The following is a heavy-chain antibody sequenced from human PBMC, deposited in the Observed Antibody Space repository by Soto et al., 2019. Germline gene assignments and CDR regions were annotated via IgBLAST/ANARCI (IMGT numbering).Heavy chain of an antibody. V-gene: IGHV4-31*03. CDR1: GGSISSGDYY. J-gene: IGHJ5*02. CDR2: ISYSGST. CDR3: ARWWSGSRQGFDP. Sequence: QVQLQESGPGLVKPSQTLSLTCTVSGGSISSGDYYWSWIRQHPGKGLEWIGYISYSGSTYYHPSLKSRVTISVDTSKNQFSLKLSSVTAADTAVYYCARWWSGSRQGFDPWGQGTLVTVSS. D-gene: IGHD3-3*01.